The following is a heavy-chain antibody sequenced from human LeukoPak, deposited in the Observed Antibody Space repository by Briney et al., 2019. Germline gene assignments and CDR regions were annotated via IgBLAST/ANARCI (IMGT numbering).Heavy chain of an antibody. CDR1: GGSISSHY. CDR3: ARGPYGYFDY. Sequence: SETLSLTCTVSGGSISSHYWSWVRQPPGKGLEWIGYIYYSGTTNYNPSLKTRVAISVDTSKNQFSLRLSSVTAADTAVYYCARGPYGYFDYWGRGTLVSVSS. CDR2: IYYSGTT. J-gene: IGHJ4*02. V-gene: IGHV4-59*11. D-gene: IGHD4-17*01.